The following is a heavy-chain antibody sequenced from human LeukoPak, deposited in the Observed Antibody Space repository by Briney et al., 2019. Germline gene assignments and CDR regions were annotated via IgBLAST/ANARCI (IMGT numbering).Heavy chain of an antibody. V-gene: IGHV4-59*01. CDR2: IYYSGST. Sequence: SETLSLTCTVSGGSISSYYWSWIRQPPGKGLEWVGYIYYSGSTNYNPSLKSRVTISVDTSKNQFSLKLSSVTAADTAVYYCAGSREMATIDRNWFDPWGQGTLVTVSS. CDR1: GGSISSYY. D-gene: IGHD5-24*01. CDR3: AGSREMATIDRNWFDP. J-gene: IGHJ5*02.